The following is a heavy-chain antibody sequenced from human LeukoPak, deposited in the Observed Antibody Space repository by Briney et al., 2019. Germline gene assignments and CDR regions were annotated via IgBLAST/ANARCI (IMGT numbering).Heavy chain of an antibody. Sequence: GGSLRLSCAASGFTFTSYAMSWVRQAPGKGLEWVSTISSGAGTTYYADSVKGRFTISRDNSKNTLYLQMNSLRAEDTAVYYCANAPVYSSSWYGFYYWGQGTQVTVSS. CDR2: ISSGAGTT. CDR3: ANAPVYSSSWYGFYY. V-gene: IGHV3-23*01. CDR1: GFTFTSYA. J-gene: IGHJ4*02. D-gene: IGHD6-13*01.